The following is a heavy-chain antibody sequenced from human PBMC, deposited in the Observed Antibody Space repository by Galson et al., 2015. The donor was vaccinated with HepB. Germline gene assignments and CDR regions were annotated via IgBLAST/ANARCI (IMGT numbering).Heavy chain of an antibody. D-gene: IGHD6-19*01. CDR1: GGSISSYY. CDR3: ARVRDSSGWYRGGYYYYGMDV. CDR2: IYYSGST. Sequence: ETLSLTCTVSGGSISSYYWSWIRQPPGKGLEWIGYIYYSGSTNYNPSLKSRVTISVDTSKNQFSLKLSSVTAADTAVYYCARVRDSSGWYRGGYYYYGMDVWGQGTTVTVSS. V-gene: IGHV4-59*01. J-gene: IGHJ6*02.